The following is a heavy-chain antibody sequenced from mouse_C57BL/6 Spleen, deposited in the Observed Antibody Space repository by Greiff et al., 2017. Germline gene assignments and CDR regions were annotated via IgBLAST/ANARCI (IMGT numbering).Heavy chain of an antibody. CDR1: GFTFRDYG. Sequence: EVQGVEPGGGLVKPGGSLKFSCAASGFTFRDYGMHWVRQAPEKGLEWVAYIRSGSCTIDYADAVKGRYTLSRDNAKSTLFLQMTSLISEDTAMYYCARMTSTMVFDYWGQGTTLTVSS. V-gene: IGHV5-17*01. D-gene: IGHD2-1*01. CDR2: IRSGSCTI. J-gene: IGHJ2*01. CDR3: ARMTSTMVFDY.